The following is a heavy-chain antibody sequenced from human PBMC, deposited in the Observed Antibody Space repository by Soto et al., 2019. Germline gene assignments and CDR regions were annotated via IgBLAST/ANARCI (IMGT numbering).Heavy chain of an antibody. Sequence: QVQLQESGPGLVKASQTLSLTCTVSGGSISTGGHFWSWIRQHPGKGLEWIGYIYYSGTTHYNSSLKSRVILSVDTSKNHFALNLSSVTAADTAVYYCARVVSGSPFDSWGQGTLVIVSS. CDR3: ARVVSGSPFDS. J-gene: IGHJ4*02. CDR1: GGSISTGGHF. V-gene: IGHV4-31*03. CDR2: IYYSGTT. D-gene: IGHD1-26*01.